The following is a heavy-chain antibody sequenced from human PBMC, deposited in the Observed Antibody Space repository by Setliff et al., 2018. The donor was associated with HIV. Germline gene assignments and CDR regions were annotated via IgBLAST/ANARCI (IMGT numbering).Heavy chain of an antibody. CDR1: GYSFTAYQ. D-gene: IGHD1-1*01. V-gene: IGHV1-46*01. CDR2: IAPSSGGI. J-gene: IGHJ4*02. Sequence: ASVKVSCKTFGYSFTAYQMHWVRQAAGQGLEWVGRIAPSSGGIHYAQKFQDRVTMTRDTSTSTVYMDLSRLRSEDTAVYYCAREFPGGTKGFDYWGQGTLVTVSS. CDR3: AREFPGGTKGFDY.